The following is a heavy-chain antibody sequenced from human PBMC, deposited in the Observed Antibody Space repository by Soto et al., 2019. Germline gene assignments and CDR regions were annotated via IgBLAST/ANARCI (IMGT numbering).Heavy chain of an antibody. CDR1: GGTFSSYT. D-gene: IGHD6-13*01. CDR3: ARERGGMRPDWYFDL. J-gene: IGHJ2*01. Sequence: QVQLVQSGAEVKKPGSSVKVSCTASGGTFSSYTISWVRQAPGQGLEWMGRIIPILGIANYAQKFQGRVTITADKSASTAYMEVSSLRCEDTGVYYWARERGGMRPDWYFDLGGRGTLVTVSS. V-gene: IGHV1-69*08. CDR2: IIPILGIA.